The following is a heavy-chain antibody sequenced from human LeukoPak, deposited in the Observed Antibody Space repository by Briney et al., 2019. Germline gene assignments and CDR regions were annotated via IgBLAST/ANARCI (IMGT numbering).Heavy chain of an antibody. CDR2: ISRSGSTI. Sequence: GGSLRHFCAASGFPFSDYYMSWIRQAPGKGLEWVSYISRSGSTIYYADSVKGRYTISRDNAQIPLYPQLNSRIDEDTALYYCARCVSSSREYNWFDPGGQGTLVTVSS. CDR3: ARCVSSSREYNWFDP. CDR1: GFPFSDYY. V-gene: IGHV3-11*04. D-gene: IGHD6-13*01. J-gene: IGHJ5*02.